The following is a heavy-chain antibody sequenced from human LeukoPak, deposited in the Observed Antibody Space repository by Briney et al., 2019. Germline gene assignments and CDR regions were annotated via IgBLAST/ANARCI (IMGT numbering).Heavy chain of an antibody. D-gene: IGHD4-23*01. CDR2: ISYDGSNK. Sequence: GGSLRLSCAASGFTFSSYGMHWVRQAPGKGLEWVAVISYDGSNKYYADSVKGRFTISRDNSKNTLYLQMNSLRAEDTAVYYCAKPAEDYGGDTNGAYFDYWGQGTLVTVSS. V-gene: IGHV3-30*18. J-gene: IGHJ4*02. CDR1: GFTFSSYG. CDR3: AKPAEDYGGDTNGAYFDY.